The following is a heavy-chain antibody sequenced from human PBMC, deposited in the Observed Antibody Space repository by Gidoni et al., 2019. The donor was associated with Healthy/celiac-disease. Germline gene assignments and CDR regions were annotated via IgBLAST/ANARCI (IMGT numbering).Heavy chain of an antibody. Sequence: VQLQQWGAGLLKPSETLSRTCAVSGGSFSGYYWTWIRQPPGQGLEWIGELNPSGSANYKPSLKSRVTISVDTSKNQFSLKLSSVTAADTAVYYCARVTRGYYGSGSYYTPPLGWFDPWGQGTLVTVSS. D-gene: IGHD3-10*01. CDR1: GGSFSGYY. V-gene: IGHV4-34*01. J-gene: IGHJ5*02. CDR3: ARVTRGYYGSGSYYTPPLGWFDP. CDR2: LNPSGSA.